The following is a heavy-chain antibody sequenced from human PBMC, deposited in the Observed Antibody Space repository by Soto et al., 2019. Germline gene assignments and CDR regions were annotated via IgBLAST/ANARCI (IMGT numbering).Heavy chain of an antibody. CDR3: TSSSSTRIPYYYYGMDV. V-gene: IGHV3-49*04. CDR2: IRSKAYGGTT. Sequence: PGGSLRLSCTASGFTFGEYAMSWVRQAPGKWLEWVGFIRSKAYGGTTEYAASVKGRFTISRDDSKSIAYLQMNSLKIEDTAVYYCTSSSSTRIPYYYYGMDVWGQGTTVTVSS. D-gene: IGHD2-2*01. J-gene: IGHJ6*02. CDR1: GFTFGEYA.